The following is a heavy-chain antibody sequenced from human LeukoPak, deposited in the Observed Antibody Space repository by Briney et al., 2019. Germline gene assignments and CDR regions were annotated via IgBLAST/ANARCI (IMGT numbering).Heavy chain of an antibody. J-gene: IGHJ3*01. V-gene: IGHV3-9*01. Sequence: PGRSLRLSCAASGFTFDDYTMHWVRQAPGKGLEWVSGISWNSGSIGYADSVKGRFTISRDNAKNSLYLQMNSLRAEDTALYYCEKDIGSGSSGPHSRWGQGTMVTVSS. CDR3: EKDIGSGSSGPHSR. CDR1: GFTFDDYT. D-gene: IGHD3-22*01. CDR2: ISWNSGSI.